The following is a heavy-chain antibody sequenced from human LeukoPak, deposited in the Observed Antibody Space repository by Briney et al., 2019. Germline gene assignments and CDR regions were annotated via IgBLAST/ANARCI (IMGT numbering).Heavy chain of an antibody. D-gene: IGHD2-15*01. J-gene: IGHJ6*02. CDR3: ARERFMDCSGGSCYSGYNYYYYGMDV. CDR2: FDPEDGET. V-gene: IGHV1-24*01. Sequence: ASVKVSCKVSGYTLTELSMHWVRQAPGKGLEWMGGFDPEDGETIYAQKLQGRVTMTTDTSTSTAYMELRSLRSDDTAVYYCARERFMDCSGGSCYSGYNYYYYGMDVWGQGTTVTVSS. CDR1: GYTLTELS.